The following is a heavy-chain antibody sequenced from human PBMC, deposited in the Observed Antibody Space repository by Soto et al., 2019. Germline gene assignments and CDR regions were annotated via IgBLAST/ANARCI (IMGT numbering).Heavy chain of an antibody. Sequence: ASVKVSCKASGYTFTGYCMHWVRQAPGQGLEWMGWINPNSGGTNYAQKFQGRVTMTRDTSISTAYMELSRLRSDDTAVYYCARDPHPYSSSYYFDYWGQGTLVTVSS. J-gene: IGHJ4*02. CDR1: GYTFTGYC. CDR3: ARDPHPYSSSYYFDY. V-gene: IGHV1-2*02. D-gene: IGHD6-6*01. CDR2: INPNSGGT.